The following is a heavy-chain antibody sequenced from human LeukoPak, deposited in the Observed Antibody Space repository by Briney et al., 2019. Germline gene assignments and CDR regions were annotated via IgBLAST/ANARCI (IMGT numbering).Heavy chain of an antibody. CDR3: ARVVPAASTLDLSPYNWFDP. D-gene: IGHD2-2*01. J-gene: IGHJ5*02. V-gene: IGHV3-21*01. Sequence: GGSLRLSCAASGFTFSSYSMNWVRQAPGKGLEWVSAISYSSTDIFYADSVKGRFTISRDNAKNSLYLQMNSLRAEDTAVYYCARVVPAASTLDLSPYNWFDPWGQGTLVTVSS. CDR1: GFTFSSYS. CDR2: ISYSSTDI.